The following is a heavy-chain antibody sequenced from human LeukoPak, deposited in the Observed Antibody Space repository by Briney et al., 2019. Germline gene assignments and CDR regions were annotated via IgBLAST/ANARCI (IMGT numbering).Heavy chain of an antibody. CDR1: GFSFRDYP. CDR3: ATYSSSNGREFQY. J-gene: IGHJ1*01. CDR2: ISAGADVI. D-gene: IGHD2-2*01. V-gene: IGHV3-23*01. Sequence: GGSLRLSCEAAGFSFRDYPMGWVRRASGKRLEWVSGISAGADVIFYADPVKGRFTISRDNSKNTLYLQMNSLRAEDTAVYYCATYSSSNGREFQYWGQGTLVTVSS.